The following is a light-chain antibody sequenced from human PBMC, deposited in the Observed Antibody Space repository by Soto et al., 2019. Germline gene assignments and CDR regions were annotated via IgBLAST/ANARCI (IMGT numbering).Light chain of an antibody. J-gene: IGLJ3*02. V-gene: IGLV2-8*01. CDR2: EVT. Sequence: QSALTQPPSASGSPGQSVTISCTGNSSDVGGYNYVSWYQQHPGKVPKLMIYEVTKRPSGVPDRFSGSKSGNTASLTVSGLQAEDEADYYCSSHAGINNVVFGGGTKLTVL. CDR1: SSDVGGYNY. CDR3: SSHAGINNVV.